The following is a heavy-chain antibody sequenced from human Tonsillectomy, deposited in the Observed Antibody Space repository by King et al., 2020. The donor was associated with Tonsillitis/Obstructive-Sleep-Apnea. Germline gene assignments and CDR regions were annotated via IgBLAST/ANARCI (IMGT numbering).Heavy chain of an antibody. Sequence: TLKESGPTLVKPTQTLTLTCTFSGFSLSTSGVGVGWIRQPPGKALEWLGPIYWDDAKRYSPSLKNRLTITKDTPKNQVILTMTNLDPADTAAYYCAHRRDHKRAFDYWGQGTLVTVSS. J-gene: IGHJ4*02. D-gene: IGHD1-14*01. CDR2: IYWDDAK. CDR3: AHRRDHKRAFDY. V-gene: IGHV2-5*02. CDR1: GFSLSTSGVG.